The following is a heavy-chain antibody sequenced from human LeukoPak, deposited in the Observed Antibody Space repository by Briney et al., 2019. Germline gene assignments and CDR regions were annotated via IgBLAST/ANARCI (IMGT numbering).Heavy chain of an antibody. J-gene: IGHJ6*03. CDR2: ISSGGITI. Sequence: PGGSLRLSCAASGFTFSSYEMNWVRQAPGKGLEWVSYISSGGITIYYADSVKGRFTISRDNAKNSLYLQMNSLRAEDAGVYYCASNYFGSGSTKGDFYYMDVWGKGTTVTISS. V-gene: IGHV3-48*03. CDR3: ASNYFGSGSTKGDFYYMDV. CDR1: GFTFSSYE. D-gene: IGHD3-10*01.